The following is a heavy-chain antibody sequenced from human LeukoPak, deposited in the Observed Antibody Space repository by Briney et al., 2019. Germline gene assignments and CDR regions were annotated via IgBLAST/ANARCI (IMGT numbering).Heavy chain of an antibody. V-gene: IGHV3-21*01. CDR1: GFTFSSYS. CDR3: ARDRYFDWGVWFDP. D-gene: IGHD3-9*01. J-gene: IGHJ5*02. CDR2: ISSSSSYI. Sequence: GGSLRLSCAASGFTFSSYSMNWVRQAPGKGLEWVSSISSSSSYIYYADSVKGRFTISRDNAKNSLYLQMNSLRAEDTAVYYCARDRYFDWGVWFDPWGQGTLVTVSS.